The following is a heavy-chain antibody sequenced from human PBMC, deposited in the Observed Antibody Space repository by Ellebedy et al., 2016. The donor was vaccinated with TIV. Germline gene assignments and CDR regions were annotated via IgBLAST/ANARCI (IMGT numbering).Heavy chain of an antibody. CDR1: GGSMTRSSYY. CDR3: ARNLLIFTFEKSYFDL. CDR2: IYYSGTT. J-gene: IGHJ2*01. D-gene: IGHD3-16*01. Sequence: GSLRLSCTVSGGSMTRSSYYWAWIRQPPGKGLEWIGSIYYSGTTYYNPSLKSRVTISVDTSKNQFSLKLSSVTAADTAVYYCARNLLIFTFEKSYFDLWGRGTLVTVSS. V-gene: IGHV4-39*01.